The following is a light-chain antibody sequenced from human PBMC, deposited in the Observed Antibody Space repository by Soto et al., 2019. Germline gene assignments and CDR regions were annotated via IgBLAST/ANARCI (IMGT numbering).Light chain of an antibody. CDR2: SIN. CDR1: YSNIGSNF. J-gene: IGLJ3*02. CDR3: SSWDDSLDGPV. Sequence: QSVLTQPPSASATPGQTVTISCSGRYSNIGSNFVSWYQRLPGTAPKPLIYSINQRPSGVPDRFSGSKSGTSASLTISGLESEDEADYFCSSWDDSLDGPVFGGGTKLTVL. V-gene: IGLV1-44*01.